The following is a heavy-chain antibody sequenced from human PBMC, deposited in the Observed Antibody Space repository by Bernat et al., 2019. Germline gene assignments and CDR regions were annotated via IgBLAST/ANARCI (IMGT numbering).Heavy chain of an antibody. D-gene: IGHD3-10*01. J-gene: IGHJ4*02. CDR2: ISYDGSNK. CDR1: GFTFSSYA. CDR3: AREGGYYYGSGSYYNLY. V-gene: IGHV3-30*01. Sequence: QVQLVESGGGVVQPGRSLRLSCAASGFTFSSYAMHWVRQAPGKGLEWVAVISYDGSNKYYADSVKGRFTISRDNSKNTLYLQMNSLRSEDTAVYYCAREGGYYYGSGSYYNLYWGQGTLVTVSS.